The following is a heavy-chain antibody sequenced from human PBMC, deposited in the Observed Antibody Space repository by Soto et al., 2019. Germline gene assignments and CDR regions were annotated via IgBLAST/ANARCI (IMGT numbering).Heavy chain of an antibody. J-gene: IGHJ4*02. CDR1: GFTFNNYA. Sequence: EVQLLESGGGLVQPGGSLRLSCVASGFTFNNYAMSWVRQAPGRGLEWVSVLSGSGGTTYYADSVKGRFTISRDNSKTPLLLQMNSLRTDDTAVYSCATVGWGPAAAGKYYFDYWGQGTLVTVSS. CDR3: ATVGWGPAAAGKYYFDY. CDR2: LSGSGGTT. D-gene: IGHD6-13*01. V-gene: IGHV3-23*01.